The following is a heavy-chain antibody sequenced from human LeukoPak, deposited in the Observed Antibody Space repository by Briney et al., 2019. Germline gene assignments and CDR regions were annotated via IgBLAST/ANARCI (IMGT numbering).Heavy chain of an antibody. CDR2: IYSGGST. Sequence: GGSLRLSCAASGFSFSNAWMSWVRQAPGKGLEWVSVIYSGGSTYYADSVKGRFTISRDNSKNTLYLQMNSLRAEDTAVYYCARDRFFDVWGQGTTVTVSS. CDR3: ARDRFFDV. CDR1: GFSFSNAW. V-gene: IGHV3-53*01. J-gene: IGHJ6*02. D-gene: IGHD3-16*01.